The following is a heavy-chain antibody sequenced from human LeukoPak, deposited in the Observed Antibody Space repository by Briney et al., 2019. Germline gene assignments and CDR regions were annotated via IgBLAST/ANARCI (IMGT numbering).Heavy chain of an antibody. D-gene: IGHD3-3*01. J-gene: IGHJ6*03. CDR2: VFYEGST. Sequence: PSETLSLTCTVSGGSLTGYFWSWIRQPPGKGLEWVGYVFYEGSTNYNPSLKSRVTMSVDTSKNQFSLKLSSVTAADTAVYYCARDYRYQFLEWPYYYYYMDVWGKGTTVTVSS. CDR3: ARDYRYQFLEWPYYYYYMDV. CDR1: GGSLTGYF. V-gene: IGHV4-59*12.